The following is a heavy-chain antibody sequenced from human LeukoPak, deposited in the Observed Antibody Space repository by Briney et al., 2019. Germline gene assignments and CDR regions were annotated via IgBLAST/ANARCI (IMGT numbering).Heavy chain of an antibody. D-gene: IGHD5-24*01. J-gene: IGHJ4*02. CDR3: ARDVPVETTVSGYFDF. V-gene: IGHV1-69*06. Sequence: ASVKVSCKASGDTFSSYAISWVRQAPGQGLEWMGGIIPIFGSPNYAQRFQGRVTITADKSTSTAYMELSSLTYEDTAVYYCARDVPVETTVSGYFDFWGQGTLVTVSS. CDR1: GDTFSSYA. CDR2: IIPIFGSP.